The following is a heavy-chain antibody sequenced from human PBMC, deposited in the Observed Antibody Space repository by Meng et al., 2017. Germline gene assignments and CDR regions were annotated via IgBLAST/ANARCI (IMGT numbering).Heavy chain of an antibody. CDR2: IYWNDDK. J-gene: IGHJ4*02. CDR3: AHSGYYDSSGYYYFDY. D-gene: IGHD3-22*01. Sequence: GPTLVKPTQTLTLTCTFSGFSLSTSGVGVGWIRQPPGKALEWLALIYWNDDKRYSPSLKSRLTITKDTSKNQVVLTMTNMDPVDTATYYCAHSGYYDSSGYYYFDYWGQGTLVTVSS. V-gene: IGHV2-5*01. CDR1: GFSLSTSGVG.